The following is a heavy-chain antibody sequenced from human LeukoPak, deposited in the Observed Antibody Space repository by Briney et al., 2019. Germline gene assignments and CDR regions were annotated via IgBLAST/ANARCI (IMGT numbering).Heavy chain of an antibody. Sequence: ASVKVSCKASGYTFTSYYMHWVRQAPGQGLEWMGIINPSGGSTSYAQKFQGRVTMTRDMSTSTVYMELSSLRSEDTAVYYCASSSAVKAVAAYYFDYWGQGTLVTVSS. CDR2: INPSGGST. V-gene: IGHV1-46*01. D-gene: IGHD6-19*01. CDR3: ASSSAVKAVAAYYFDY. CDR1: GYTFTSYY. J-gene: IGHJ4*02.